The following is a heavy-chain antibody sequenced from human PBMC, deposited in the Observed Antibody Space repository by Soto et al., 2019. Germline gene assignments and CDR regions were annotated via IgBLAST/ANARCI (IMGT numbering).Heavy chain of an antibody. CDR3: AREYSSSTGYYYYGMDV. CDR2: IDPSDSYT. Sequence: ESLKISCMGSGYSFTSYWISWVRQMPGKGLEWMGRIDPSDSYTNYSPSFQGHVTISADKSISTAYLQWSSLKASDTAMYYCAREYSSSTGYYYYGMDVWGQGTTVTVSS. CDR1: GYSFTSYW. J-gene: IGHJ6*02. D-gene: IGHD6-6*01. V-gene: IGHV5-10-1*01.